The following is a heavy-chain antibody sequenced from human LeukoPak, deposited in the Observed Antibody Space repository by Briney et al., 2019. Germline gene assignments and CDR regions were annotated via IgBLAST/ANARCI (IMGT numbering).Heavy chain of an antibody. D-gene: IGHD2-15*01. J-gene: IGHJ3*02. V-gene: IGHV3-33*06. CDR1: GFTFSSYG. Sequence: GRSLRLSCAASGFTFSSYGMHWVRQAPGKGLEWVAVIWYDGSNKYYADSVKGRFTISRDNSKNTLYLQMNSLRAEDTAVYYCAKIAGSHAAFDIWGQGTMVTVSS. CDR3: AKIAGSHAAFDI. CDR2: IWYDGSNK.